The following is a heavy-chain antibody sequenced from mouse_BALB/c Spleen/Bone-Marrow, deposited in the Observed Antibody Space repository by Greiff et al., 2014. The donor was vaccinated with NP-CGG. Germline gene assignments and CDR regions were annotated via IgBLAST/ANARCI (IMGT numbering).Heavy chain of an antibody. CDR2: INPGSGGI. CDR1: GYAFTDYW. Sequence: QVQLQQPGAELVRPGTSVKVSCKASGYAFTDYWIEWIRQRPGQGLEWIGVINPGSGGINYNEKFKGKATLTADKSSSTAYMQLSSLTSDDSAVYFCARELVRGMDYWGQGTSVTVSS. J-gene: IGHJ4*01. V-gene: IGHV1-54*01. CDR3: ARELVRGMDY. D-gene: IGHD1-1*01.